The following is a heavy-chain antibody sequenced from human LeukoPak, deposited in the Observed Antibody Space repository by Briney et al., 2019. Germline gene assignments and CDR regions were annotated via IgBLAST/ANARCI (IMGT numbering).Heavy chain of an antibody. J-gene: IGHJ6*04. V-gene: IGHV4-59*01. D-gene: IGHD2-2*01. Sequence: SETLSLTCTVSGGSISNYYWSWLRQPPGKGLEWIGYIYDSGSTNYNPSLKNRVTISADTSKNQFSLKVNSVTTADTAVYYCARDCSSSSCYLPDVWGKGTTVTVSS. CDR1: GGSISNYY. CDR2: IYDSGST. CDR3: ARDCSSSSCYLPDV.